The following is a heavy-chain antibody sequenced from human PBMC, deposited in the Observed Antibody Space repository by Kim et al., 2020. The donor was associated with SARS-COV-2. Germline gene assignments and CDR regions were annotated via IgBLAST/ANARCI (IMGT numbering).Heavy chain of an antibody. Sequence: EGSLRLSCAASGFTFSSYAMHWVRQAPGKGLEYVSAISSNGGSTYYANSVKGRFTISRDNSKNTLYLQMGSLRAEDMAVYYCASRSAAILYGMDVWGQGT. CDR2: ISSNGGST. J-gene: IGHJ6*02. V-gene: IGHV3-64*01. D-gene: IGHD2-2*01. CDR1: GFTFSSYA. CDR3: ASRSAAILYGMDV.